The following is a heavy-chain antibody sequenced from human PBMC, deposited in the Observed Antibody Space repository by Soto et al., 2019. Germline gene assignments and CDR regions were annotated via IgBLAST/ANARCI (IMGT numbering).Heavy chain of an antibody. V-gene: IGHV1-69*01. CDR3: AREGRGKKAGYNGLVSLGY. CDR1: GSRFSNYV. D-gene: IGHD2-2*02. J-gene: IGHJ4*02. Sequence: QVQLVQSGAEVETPGSSLKVSCKVSGSRFSNYVISWVRQAPGHGLEWLGRIIPIFNSTKYAQNFQGRVTITADQSTSTASLELSSLRSDDTAVYYCAREGRGKKAGYNGLVSLGYWGQGTLVTVSS. CDR2: IIPIFNST.